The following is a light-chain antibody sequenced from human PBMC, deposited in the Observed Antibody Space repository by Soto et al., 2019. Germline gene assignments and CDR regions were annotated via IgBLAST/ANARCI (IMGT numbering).Light chain of an antibody. CDR3: QLYNGT. CDR1: QSITDW. J-gene: IGKJ1*01. CDR2: RAS. Sequence: DIQMTQSPSTLSASVGDRDTITCRASQSITDWLAWYQQKAGKAPNLLIYRASNLESGVPSRFSGSGFGTEFTLTLSRLQPDDFATYYCQLYNGTFGQGTKVEMK. V-gene: IGKV1-5*03.